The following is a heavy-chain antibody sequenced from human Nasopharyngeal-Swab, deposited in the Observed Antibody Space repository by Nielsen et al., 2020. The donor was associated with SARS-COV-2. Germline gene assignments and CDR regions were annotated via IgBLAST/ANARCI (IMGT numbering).Heavy chain of an antibody. CDR1: GFTFSRYW. V-gene: IGHV3-74*01. CDR2: IDTDGSTT. CDR3: ARNRLSRQQQLVLGY. J-gene: IGHJ4*02. D-gene: IGHD6-13*01. Sequence: GGSLRLSCAASGFTFSRYWMHWVRQVPGKGLVWVSRIDTDGSTTDHADSVKGRFTISRDNAKNSLYLQMNSLRAEDTAVYYCARNRLSRQQQLVLGYWGQGTLVTVSS.